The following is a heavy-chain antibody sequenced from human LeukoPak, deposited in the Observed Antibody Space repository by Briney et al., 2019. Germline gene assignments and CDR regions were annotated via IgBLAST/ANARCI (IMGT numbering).Heavy chain of an antibody. CDR3: ASRNYYDPRGYYYGMDV. Sequence: SETLSLTCTVSGGFISSYYWSWIRQPAGEGLEWIGRIYISGSTNYNPSLKSRVTMSVDTSKNQFSLKLSSVTAADTAVYYCASRNYYDPRGYYYGMDVWGKGTTVPVSS. V-gene: IGHV4-4*07. CDR1: GGFISSYY. J-gene: IGHJ6*04. CDR2: IYISGST. D-gene: IGHD3-22*01.